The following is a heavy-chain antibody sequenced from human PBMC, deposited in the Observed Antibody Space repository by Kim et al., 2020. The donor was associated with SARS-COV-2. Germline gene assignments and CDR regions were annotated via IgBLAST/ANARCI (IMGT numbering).Heavy chain of an antibody. V-gene: IGHV3-15*01. Sequence: GGSLRLSCAVSGFSVSNAWMSWVRQAPGKGLEWVGRIRRKSDGGTTEYAAPVKGRFTISRDDSENTLYLEMNSLKIEDTAVYFCTIFEMGWGQGTLVTVSS. D-gene: IGHD3-3*01. J-gene: IGHJ4*02. CDR1: GFSVSNAW. CDR2: IRRKSDGGTT. CDR3: TIFEMG.